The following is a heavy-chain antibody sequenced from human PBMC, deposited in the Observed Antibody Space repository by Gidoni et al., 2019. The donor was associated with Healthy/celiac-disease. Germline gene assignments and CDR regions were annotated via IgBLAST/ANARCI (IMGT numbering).Heavy chain of an antibody. CDR2: ISYDGSNK. CDR1: GFPFCSHG. D-gene: IGHD3-22*01. CDR3: AKQKGVDYYDSSGTFDY. J-gene: IGHJ4*02. V-gene: IGHV3-30*18. Sequence: QVQLVESGGGVVQPGRSLRPSCAAPGFPFCSHGRHWVRQAPGKGLEWVAVISYDGSNKYYADSVKGRFTISRDNSKNTLYLQMNSLRAEDTAVYYCAKQKGVDYYDSSGTFDYWGQGTLVTVSS.